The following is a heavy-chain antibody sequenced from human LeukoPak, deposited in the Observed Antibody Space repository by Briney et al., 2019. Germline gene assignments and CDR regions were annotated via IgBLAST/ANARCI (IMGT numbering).Heavy chain of an antibody. CDR1: GDSINNTSYY. CDR3: ARRRQTAYGDYEWAPWFDP. Sequence: SETLSLTCTVFGDSINNTSYYWSWIRQPPGKGLEWIGEINHSGSTNYNPSLKSRVTISVDTSKNQFSLKLSSVTAADTAVYYCARRRQTAYGDYEWAPWFDPWGQGTLVTVSS. CDR2: INHSGST. J-gene: IGHJ5*02. D-gene: IGHD4-17*01. V-gene: IGHV4-39*07.